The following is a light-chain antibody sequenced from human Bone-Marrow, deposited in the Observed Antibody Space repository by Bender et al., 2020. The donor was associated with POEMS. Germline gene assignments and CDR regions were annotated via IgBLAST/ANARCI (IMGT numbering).Light chain of an antibody. CDR2: DDY. V-gene: IGLV3-1*01. Sequence: SYELTQPPSVSVSPGQTASITCSGDKLGGEYVWWYQQKPGQSPVLVIYDDYKRPSGIPERFSGSNSGNTATLTINRVEAGDEADYYCQLWDSSTDQYVFGTGTKVTVL. J-gene: IGLJ1*01. CDR3: QLWDSSTDQYV. CDR1: KLGGEY.